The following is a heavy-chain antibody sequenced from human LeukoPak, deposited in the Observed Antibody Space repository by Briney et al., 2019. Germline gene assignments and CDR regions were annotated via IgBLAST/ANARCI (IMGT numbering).Heavy chain of an antibody. CDR3: AGHPLELSAFDY. D-gene: IGHD1-7*01. J-gene: IGHJ4*02. V-gene: IGHV4-39*01. CDR2: IYYSGST. CDR1: GGSISSSSYY. Sequence: PSETLSLTCTVSGGSISSSSYYWGWIRQPPGKGLEWIGSIYYSGSTYYNPSLKSRVTISVDTSKNQFSLKLSSVTAADTAVYYCAGHPLELSAFDYWGQGTLVTVSS.